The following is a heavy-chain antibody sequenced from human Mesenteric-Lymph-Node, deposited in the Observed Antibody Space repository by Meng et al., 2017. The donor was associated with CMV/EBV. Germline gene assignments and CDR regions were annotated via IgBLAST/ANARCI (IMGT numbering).Heavy chain of an antibody. Sequence: SETLSLTCAVSGGSFSGYFWNWIRQAPGKGLEWIGEINHSGRSRYNPSLESRVTIAVDTSKNQFSLTMSSVTAADTAVYYCARYCSGTSCYGLNWFDPWGQGTLVTVSS. CDR2: INHSGRS. D-gene: IGHD2-2*01. V-gene: IGHV4-34*10. CDR1: GGSFSGYF. CDR3: ARYCSGTSCYGLNWFDP. J-gene: IGHJ5*02.